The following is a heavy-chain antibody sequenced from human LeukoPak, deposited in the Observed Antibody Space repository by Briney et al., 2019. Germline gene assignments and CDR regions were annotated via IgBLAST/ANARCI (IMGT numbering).Heavy chain of an antibody. CDR1: GFTFSSYS. V-gene: IGHV3-48*02. CDR3: VRERFSSFYY. D-gene: IGHD2/OR15-2a*01. CDR2: ITSSSSII. Sequence: GGSLRLSCAASGFTFSSYSMNWVRQAPGKGLEWISYITSSSSIIYYADSVKGRFTISRDNAKNSLYLQMNSLRDEDTAVYYCVRERFSSFYYWGQGTLVTVSS. J-gene: IGHJ4*02.